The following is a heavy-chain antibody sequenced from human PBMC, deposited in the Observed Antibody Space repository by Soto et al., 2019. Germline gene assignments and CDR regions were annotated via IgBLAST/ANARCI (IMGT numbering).Heavy chain of an antibody. V-gene: IGHV4-59*01. CDR1: GGSISSYY. CDR3: ARVEGKAWFGELLEAYMDV. D-gene: IGHD3-10*01. Sequence: TSETLSLTCTVSGGSISSYYWSWIRQPPGKGLEWIGYIYYSGSTNYNPSLKSRVTISVDTSKNQFSLKLSSVTAADTAAYYCARVEGKAWFGELLEAYMDVWGKGTTVTVSS. CDR2: IYYSGST. J-gene: IGHJ6*03.